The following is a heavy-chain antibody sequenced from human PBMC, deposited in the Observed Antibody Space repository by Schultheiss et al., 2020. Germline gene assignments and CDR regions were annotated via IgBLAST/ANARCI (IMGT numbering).Heavy chain of an antibody. CDR1: GFTFSSYA. J-gene: IGHJ4*02. CDR2: ISGSGGST. D-gene: IGHD1-26*01. CDR3: ATDGSIVGATELYFDY. Sequence: GESLKISCAASGFTFSSYAMSWVRQAPGKGLEWVSAISGSGGSTYYADSVKGRFTISRDNSKNTLYLQMNSLRAEDTAVYYCATDGSIVGATELYFDYWGKGTLVTVSS. V-gene: IGHV3-23*01.